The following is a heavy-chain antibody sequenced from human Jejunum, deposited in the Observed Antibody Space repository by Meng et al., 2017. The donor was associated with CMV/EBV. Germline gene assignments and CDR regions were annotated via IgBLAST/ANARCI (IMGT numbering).Heavy chain of an antibody. CDR1: GGSIIYHF. CDR2: IYHSGSA. Sequence: LHDPAPRLVYRSEALDPTCTLYGGSIIYHFLSWNRQAPGKGLEWIGFIYHSGSAFSIPSLKSRLAISIDTSKNQFFLKLRAVVVADTAVYYCARSRRDENSGADYSAYFSDYCGQGTLVTVSS. V-gene: IGHV4-4*08. J-gene: IGHJ4*02. D-gene: IGHD4/OR15-4a*01. CDR3: ARSRRDENSGADYSAYFSDY.